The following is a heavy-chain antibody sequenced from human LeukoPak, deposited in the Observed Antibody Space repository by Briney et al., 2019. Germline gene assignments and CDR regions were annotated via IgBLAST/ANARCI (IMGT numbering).Heavy chain of an antibody. CDR1: GFTFSNAW. V-gene: IGHV3-15*01. Sequence: GGSLRLSCAASGFTFSNAWMSWVRQAPGKGLGWVGHIKSKIDGETTGYAAPVKGRFTISRDDSKNMLYLQMNSLKTEDTAVYYCTTELGLSFGVRYFDHWGQGTSATVSS. CDR3: TTELGLSFGVRYFDH. CDR2: IKSKIDGETT. J-gene: IGHJ4*02. D-gene: IGHD3-10*01.